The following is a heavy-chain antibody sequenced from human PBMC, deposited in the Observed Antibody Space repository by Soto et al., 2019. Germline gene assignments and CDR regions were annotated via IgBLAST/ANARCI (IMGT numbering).Heavy chain of an antibody. V-gene: IGHV4-59*01. CDR3: AREVSSFGSNHFDS. D-gene: IGHD3-10*01. Sequence: SETLSLTCSVSGTSIRGYYWTWIRQPLGKGLEWIGYIYYTGTTKYNPSLKSRVTISVDTSKNQFSLRLNSVTAADTAVYYCAREVSSFGSNHFDSWGQGALVTVSS. J-gene: IGHJ4*02. CDR1: GTSIRGYY. CDR2: IYYTGTT.